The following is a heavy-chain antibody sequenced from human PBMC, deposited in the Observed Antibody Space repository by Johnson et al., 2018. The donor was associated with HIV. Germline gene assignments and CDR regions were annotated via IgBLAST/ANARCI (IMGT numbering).Heavy chain of an antibody. Sequence: QVQLVESGGGVVQPGRSLRLSCAASGFTFSTYDMHWVRQAPGKGLDWVAVISYDGNNKYSADSVKGRFTISRDNSKTLYLQMNSLRAEDTAVYYCARGGAAAGPDAFDIWGQGTMVTVSS. V-gene: IGHV3-30*03. CDR2: ISYDGNNK. J-gene: IGHJ3*02. CDR1: GFTFSTYD. D-gene: IGHD6-13*01. CDR3: ARGGAAAGPDAFDI.